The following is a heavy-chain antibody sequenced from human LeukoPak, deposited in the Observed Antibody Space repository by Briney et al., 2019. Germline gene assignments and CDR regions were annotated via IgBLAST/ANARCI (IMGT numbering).Heavy chain of an antibody. V-gene: IGHV3-30-3*01. CDR1: GFTFSSYA. CDR2: ISYDGSNK. Sequence: GGSLRLSCAASGFTFSSYAMHWVRQAPGKGLEWVAVISYDGSNKYYADSVKGRFTISRDNSKNTLYLQMNSLRAEDTGVYYCARGEVNSRYLDYWGQGTLVTVSS. D-gene: IGHD1-26*01. J-gene: IGHJ4*02. CDR3: ARGEVNSRYLDY.